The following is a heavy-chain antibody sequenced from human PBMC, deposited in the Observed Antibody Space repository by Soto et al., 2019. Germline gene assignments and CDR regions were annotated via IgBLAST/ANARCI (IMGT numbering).Heavy chain of an antibody. CDR2: INAGNGNT. V-gene: IGHV1-3*01. J-gene: IGHJ6*03. D-gene: IGHD6-25*01. CDR3: ARVRIAAWAYPGYYYYMDV. CDR1: GYTFTSYA. Sequence: EASVKVSCKASGYTFTSYAMHWVRQAPGQRLEWMGWINAGNGNTKYSQKFQGRVTITRDTSASTAYMELSSLRSEDTAVYYCARVRIAAWAYPGYYYYMDVWGKGTTVTVSS.